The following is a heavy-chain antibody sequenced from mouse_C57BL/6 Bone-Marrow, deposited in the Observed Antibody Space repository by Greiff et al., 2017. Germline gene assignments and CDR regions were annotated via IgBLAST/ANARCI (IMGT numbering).Heavy chain of an antibody. CDR3: ARGIYGYDGTFDY. CDR1: GYSFTGYF. Sequence: VVKPGDSVKISCKASGYSFTGYFMNWVMQSHGKSLEWIGRINPYNGDTFYNQKFKGKATLTVDKSSSTAHMELRSLTSEDSAVYYCARGIYGYDGTFDYWGQGTTLTVSS. V-gene: IGHV1-20*01. J-gene: IGHJ2*01. CDR2: INPYNGDT. D-gene: IGHD2-2*01.